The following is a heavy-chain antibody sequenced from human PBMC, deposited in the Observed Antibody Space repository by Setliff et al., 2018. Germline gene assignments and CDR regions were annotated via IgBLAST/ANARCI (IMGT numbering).Heavy chain of an antibody. D-gene: IGHD6-13*01. V-gene: IGHV4-4*02. CDR2: IYYSGST. CDR1: GGSISSSNW. J-gene: IGHJ4*02. Sequence: LSLTCAVSGGSISSSNWWSWVRQPPGKGLEWIGSIYYSGSTYYNPSLKSRVTMSVDTSQNQFSLNLSSVTAADTAVYYCASTIAAAGTAADYWGQGTLVTVSS. CDR3: ASTIAAAGTAADY.